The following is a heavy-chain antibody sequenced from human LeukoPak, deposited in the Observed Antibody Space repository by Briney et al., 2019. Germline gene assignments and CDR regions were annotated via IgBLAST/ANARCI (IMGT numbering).Heavy chain of an antibody. CDR1: GGSFSGYY. Sequence: SETLSLTCAVYGGSFSGYYWSWLRQPPGKGREWIGEINHSGSTNYNPSLKSRVTISVDTPKNQFSLKLSSVTAADTAVYYCATGYFDWFLDYWGQGTLVTVSS. D-gene: IGHD3-9*01. J-gene: IGHJ4*02. CDR2: INHSGST. V-gene: IGHV4-34*01. CDR3: ATGYFDWFLDY.